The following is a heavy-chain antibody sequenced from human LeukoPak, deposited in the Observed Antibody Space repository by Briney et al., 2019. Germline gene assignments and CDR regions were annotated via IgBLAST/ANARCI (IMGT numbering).Heavy chain of an antibody. D-gene: IGHD5-12*01. Sequence: SETLSLTCTVSGGSISSYYWSWIRQPPGKGLEWIGYIYYSGSTNYNPSLKSRVTISVDTSKNQFSLKLSSVTAADTAVYYCARGRYDYLLGAFDIWGQGTMVTVSS. V-gene: IGHV4-59*01. J-gene: IGHJ3*02. CDR1: GGSISSYY. CDR2: IYYSGST. CDR3: ARGRYDYLLGAFDI.